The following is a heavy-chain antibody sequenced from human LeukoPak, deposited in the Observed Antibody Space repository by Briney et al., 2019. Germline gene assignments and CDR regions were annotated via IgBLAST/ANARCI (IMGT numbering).Heavy chain of an antibody. V-gene: IGHV3-23*01. CDR3: ARDRGRWLRFHYFDY. CDR2: ISGRGDRT. D-gene: IGHD5-12*01. Sequence: HSGGSLRLSCAASGFTFSSYAMSWVRQAPGKGLEWVSGISGRGDRTYYTDSVKGRFTISRDNSKSTLFVQMNSLRAEDTAVYYCARDRGRWLRFHYFDYWGQGTLVTVSS. CDR1: GFTFSSYA. J-gene: IGHJ4*02.